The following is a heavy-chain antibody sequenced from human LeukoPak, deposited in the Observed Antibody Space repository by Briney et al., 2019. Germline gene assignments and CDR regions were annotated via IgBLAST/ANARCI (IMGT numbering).Heavy chain of an antibody. J-gene: IGHJ4*02. V-gene: IGHV4-34*01. Sequence: PSETLSLTCAVSGGSFSGYYWSWIRQPPGKGLEWIGEINHSGSTNYNPSLKSRVTISVDTSKNQFSLKLSSVTAADTAVYYCARGGGYDYVWGSYRYRDYFDYWGQGTLVTVSS. D-gene: IGHD3-16*02. CDR3: ARGGGYDYVWGSYRYRDYFDY. CDR1: GGSFSGYY. CDR2: INHSGST.